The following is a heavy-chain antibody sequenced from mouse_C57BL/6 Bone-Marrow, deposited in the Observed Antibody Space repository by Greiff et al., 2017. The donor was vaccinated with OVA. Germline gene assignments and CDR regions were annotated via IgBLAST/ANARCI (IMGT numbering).Heavy chain of an antibody. D-gene: IGHD1-1*01. V-gene: IGHV1-81*01. Sequence: QVQLQQSGAELARPGASVKLSCKASGYTFTSYGISWVKQRPGQGLEWIGEIYPRSGNTYYNEKFKGKATLTADKSSSTAYMELRSLTSEDSAVYFCARIPPYYGSSLAWFAYWGQGTLVTVSA. CDR2: IYPRSGNT. J-gene: IGHJ3*01. CDR3: ARIPPYYGSSLAWFAY. CDR1: GYTFTSYG.